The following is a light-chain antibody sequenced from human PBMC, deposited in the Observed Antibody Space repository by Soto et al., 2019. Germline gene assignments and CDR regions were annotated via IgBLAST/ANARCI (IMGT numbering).Light chain of an antibody. CDR3: FSYAGSRTWV. V-gene: IGLV2-23*01. CDR2: EAT. Sequence: SALTQPASVSGSPGQSITISCTGSSSAFGSYNLVSWYQQHPGKVPKLIIYEATKRPSGISNRFSGSKSGYMASLTISGLQAEDGADYYYFSYAGSRTWVFGGGTKVTVL. CDR1: SSAFGSYNL. J-gene: IGLJ3*02.